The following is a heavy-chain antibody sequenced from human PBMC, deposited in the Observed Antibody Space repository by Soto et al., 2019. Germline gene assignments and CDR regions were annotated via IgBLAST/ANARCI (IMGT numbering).Heavy chain of an antibody. D-gene: IGHD1-26*01. CDR3: AKDSSGSYFVDYYYYYGMDV. CDR2: ISYDGSNK. Sequence: GGSLRLSCAASGFTFSSYGMHWVRQAPGKGLEWVAVISYDGSNKYYADSVKGRFTISRDNSKNTLYLQMNSLRAEYTAVYYCAKDSSGSYFVDYYYYYGMDVWGQGTTVTVS. CDR1: GFTFSSYG. V-gene: IGHV3-30*18. J-gene: IGHJ6*02.